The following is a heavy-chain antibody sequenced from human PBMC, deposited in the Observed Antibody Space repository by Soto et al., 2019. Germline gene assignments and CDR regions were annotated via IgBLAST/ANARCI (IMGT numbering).Heavy chain of an antibody. Sequence: SSETLSLTCTVSGGSISRYYWSWIRQPPGKGLECIGYIFYSGSSNYNPSLKSRVSMSIDTSKNQFSLELASVTAADTALYFCARATHAATFGFHYYMDVWGKGTTVTVSS. CDR3: ARATHAATFGFHYYMDV. J-gene: IGHJ6*03. CDR2: IFYSGSS. D-gene: IGHD2-15*01. V-gene: IGHV4-59*01. CDR1: GGSISRYY.